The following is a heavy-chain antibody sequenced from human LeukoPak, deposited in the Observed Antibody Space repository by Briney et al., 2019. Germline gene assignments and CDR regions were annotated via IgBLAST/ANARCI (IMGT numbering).Heavy chain of an antibody. V-gene: IGHV3-30-3*01. CDR2: ISYDGSNK. CDR3: ADDYYDSSGYYYFQH. J-gene: IGHJ1*01. D-gene: IGHD3-22*01. CDR1: GFTFSSYA. Sequence: QSGGSLRLSCAASGFTFSSYAMHWVRQAPGKGLEWVAVISYDGSNKYYADSVKGRFTISRDNSKNTLYLQMNSLRAEDTAVYYCADDYYDSSGYYYFQHWGQGTLVTVSS.